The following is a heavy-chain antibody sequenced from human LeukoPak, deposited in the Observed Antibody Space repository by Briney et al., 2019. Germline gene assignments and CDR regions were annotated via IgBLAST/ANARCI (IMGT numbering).Heavy chain of an antibody. CDR1: GGSISSSSYY. V-gene: IGHV4-39*07. J-gene: IGHJ6*03. CDR3: ARVGYDFWSGYYGYYYYYMDV. Sequence: SETLSLTCTVSGGSISSSSYYWGWIRQPPGKGLEWIGSIYYSGSTNYNPSLKSRVTISVDTSKNQFSLKLSSVTAADTAVYYCARVGYDFWSGYYGYYYYYMDVWGKGTTVTVSS. CDR2: IYYSGST. D-gene: IGHD3-3*01.